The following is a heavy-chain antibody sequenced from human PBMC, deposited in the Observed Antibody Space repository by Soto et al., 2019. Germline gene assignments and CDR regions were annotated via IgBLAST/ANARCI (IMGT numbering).Heavy chain of an antibody. CDR1: GYRLSAYG. V-gene: IGHV1-3*01. Sequence: QVQLVQSGTEVKKPGASVKVSCEAYGYRLSAYGMHWVRQAPGQGPEWMGWIHGGNGKTKYSAKLQDKIVLSTDTSANVGYMQLSSLKSEDTAMYFCARDPDMRFGDYMDVWGQGTTVIVSS. CDR3: ARDPDMRFGDYMDV. CDR2: IHGGNGKT. D-gene: IGHD3-10*01. J-gene: IGHJ6*02.